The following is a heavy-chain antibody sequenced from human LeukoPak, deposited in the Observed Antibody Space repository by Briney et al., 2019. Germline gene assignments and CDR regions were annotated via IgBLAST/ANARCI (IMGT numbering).Heavy chain of an antibody. CDR3: ATHQTKYYYDSSGYFDY. V-gene: IGHV3-21*04. CDR1: AFSLNTYN. D-gene: IGHD3-22*01. Sequence: GGSLRLSCAASAFSLNTYNMNWVRRAPGKGLQFVSSISYTGTYIYYADSVKGRFTISRDNAQSSVYLQMNSLRAEDTAVYYCATHQTKYYYDSSGYFDYWGQGTLVTVSS. J-gene: IGHJ4*02. CDR2: ISYTGTYI.